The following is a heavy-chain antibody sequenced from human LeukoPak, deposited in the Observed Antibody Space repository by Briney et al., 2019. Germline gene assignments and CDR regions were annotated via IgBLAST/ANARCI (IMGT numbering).Heavy chain of an antibody. D-gene: IGHD5-24*01. Sequence: GGSLRLAWAASGFTFSSFWMSWVRQVAGKGLEWVANINEDGSKKYYVDSVKGRFTISRDNAKNSLYLQMNRLRAEDTAVYYCARDGRDGYIDYWGQGTLVTVSS. CDR2: INEDGSKK. J-gene: IGHJ4*02. CDR3: ARDGRDGYIDY. V-gene: IGHV3-7*01. CDR1: GFTFSSFW.